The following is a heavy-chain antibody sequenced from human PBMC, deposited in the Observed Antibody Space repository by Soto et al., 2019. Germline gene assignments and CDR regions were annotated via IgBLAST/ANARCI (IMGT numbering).Heavy chain of an antibody. J-gene: IGHJ4*02. CDR3: ASRSSGWYFDY. CDR1: GFTFSNYA. Sequence: EVQLLESGGGLVQPGGSLRLSCAASGFTFSNYAMNWVRQAPGKGLEWVSVISGSGGSTYYADSVKGRFTISRDNSKNTRYLQMNSLRAEDTAVYYCASRSSGWYFDYWGQGTLVTVSS. CDR2: ISGSGGST. V-gene: IGHV3-23*01. D-gene: IGHD6-19*01.